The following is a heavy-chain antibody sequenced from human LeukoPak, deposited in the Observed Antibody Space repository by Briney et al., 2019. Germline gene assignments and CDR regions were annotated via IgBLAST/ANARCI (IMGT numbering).Heavy chain of an antibody. V-gene: IGHV1-18*01. CDR2: ISASNGDT. J-gene: IGHJ5*02. CDR3: ARSRSQPAASSARWFDP. CDR1: GYTITSYG. Sequence: ASVEVSCTASGYTITSYGISWVRQAPGQGLEWMGWISASNGDTNSAQKLQDRVTMTTDTSTSTAYMELRSLRSDDTAVYFCARSRSQPAASSARWFDPWGQGTLVTASS. D-gene: IGHD2-2*01.